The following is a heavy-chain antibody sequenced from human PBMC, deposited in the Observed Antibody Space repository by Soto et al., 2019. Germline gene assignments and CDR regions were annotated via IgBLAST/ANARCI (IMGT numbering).Heavy chain of an antibody. CDR1: GGSISSSSYY. CDR3: ARHEGELRFLEWLFSAHYYYYGMDV. CDR2: IYYSGST. Sequence: QLQLQESGPGLVKPSETLSLTCTVSGGSISSSSYYWGWIRQPPGKGLEWIGSIYYSGSTYYNPSLKSRVPISVDTSKNQFSLKLSSVTAADTAVYYCARHEGELRFLEWLFSAHYYYYGMDVWGQGTTVTVSS. J-gene: IGHJ6*02. D-gene: IGHD3-3*01. V-gene: IGHV4-39*01.